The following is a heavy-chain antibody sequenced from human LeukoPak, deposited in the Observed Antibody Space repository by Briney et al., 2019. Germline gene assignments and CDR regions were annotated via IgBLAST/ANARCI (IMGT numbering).Heavy chain of an antibody. V-gene: IGHV3-74*01. Sequence: GGSLRLSCAASGFTFSSYWMHWVRQAPGKGLVWVSRINSDGSSTSYADSVKGRFTISRDNAKNTLYLQMNSLRAEDTAVYYCASIAVAGIYYYYMGVWGKGTTVTVSS. J-gene: IGHJ6*03. CDR3: ASIAVAGIYYYYMGV. CDR2: INSDGSST. D-gene: IGHD6-19*01. CDR1: GFTFSSYW.